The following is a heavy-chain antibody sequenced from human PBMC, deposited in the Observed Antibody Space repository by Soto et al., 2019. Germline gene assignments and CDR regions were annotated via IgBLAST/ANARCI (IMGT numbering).Heavy chain of an antibody. CDR1: GLSFSGDS. Sequence: PGGSLRLSGVASGLSFSGDSINWVRQAPGKGLEWVSYISGSSKTIHYADSVKGRFTISRDNAKYSVYLQMNSLRDEDMDVYYRARDKNWALDYWGQGALVTVSS. D-gene: IGHD7-27*01. CDR2: ISGSSKTI. CDR3: ARDKNWALDY. J-gene: IGHJ4*02. V-gene: IGHV3-48*02.